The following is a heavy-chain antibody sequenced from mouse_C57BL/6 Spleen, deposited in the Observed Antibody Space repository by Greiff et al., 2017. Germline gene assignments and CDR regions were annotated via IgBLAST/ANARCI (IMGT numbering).Heavy chain of an antibody. J-gene: IGHJ4*01. CDR3: ARKDYSFYAVDD. D-gene: IGHD2-13*01. V-gene: IGHV5-17*01. CDR1: GFTFSDYG. CDR2: ISSGSSTI. Sequence: EVKLVESGGGLVKPGGSLKLSCAASGFTFSDYGMHWVRQAPEKGLEWVAYISSGSSTIYYADTVKGRFTISRDNATNTLFLQMTSLRSEDTAIYYCARKDYSFYAVDDWGQGTSVTVSS.